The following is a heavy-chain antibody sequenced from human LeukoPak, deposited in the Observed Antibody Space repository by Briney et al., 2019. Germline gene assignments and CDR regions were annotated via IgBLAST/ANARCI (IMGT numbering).Heavy chain of an antibody. CDR1: GFTFSSYW. Sequence: PGGSLRLSCAASGFTFSSYWMHWVRQAPGKGLEWVSVIYSGGRTDYADSVKGRFTISRDNSKNTLYLQMNSLRAEDTAVYYCARDSSGWYRFDYWGQGTLVTVSS. J-gene: IGHJ4*02. V-gene: IGHV3-66*01. CDR2: IYSGGRT. CDR3: ARDSSGWYRFDY. D-gene: IGHD6-19*01.